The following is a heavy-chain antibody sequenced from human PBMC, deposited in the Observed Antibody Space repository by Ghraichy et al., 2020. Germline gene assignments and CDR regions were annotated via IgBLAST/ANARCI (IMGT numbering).Heavy chain of an antibody. CDR1: GFAFSTYW. CDR2: IKQDGREK. V-gene: IGHV3-7*01. CDR3: TSFYYFGLGSFY. Sequence: GGSLRLSCAASGFAFSTYWMSWVRQAPGKGLEWVANIKQDGREKNYVDSLKGRFTISRDNAKNSLYLQMNSLRGEDTAVYYCTSFYYFGLGSFYWGQGTLVTVSS. D-gene: IGHD3-10*01. J-gene: IGHJ4*02.